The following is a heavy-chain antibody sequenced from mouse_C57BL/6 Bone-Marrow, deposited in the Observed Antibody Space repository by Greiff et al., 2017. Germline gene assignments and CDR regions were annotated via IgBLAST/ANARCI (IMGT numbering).Heavy chain of an antibody. V-gene: IGHV1-52*01. CDR3: ARKGGYGGYCDV. D-gene: IGHD2-2*01. Sequence: QVQLQQPGAELVRPGSSVKLSCKASGYTFTSYWMHWVKQRPIQGLEWIGNIDPSDSETHYNQKFKDKATLTVDKSSSTAYMQLSSLTSEDSAVYYCARKGGYGGYCDVWGTGTTVTVSS. CDR2: IDPSDSET. J-gene: IGHJ1*03. CDR1: GYTFTSYW.